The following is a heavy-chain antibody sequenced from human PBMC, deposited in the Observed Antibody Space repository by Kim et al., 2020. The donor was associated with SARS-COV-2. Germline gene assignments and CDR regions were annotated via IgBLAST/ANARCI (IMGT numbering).Heavy chain of an antibody. J-gene: IGHJ5*02. V-gene: IGHV3-49*02. CDR3: TRSVYDSSRHNWFDP. D-gene: IGHD3-22*01. Sequence: ASVKGRFTISRDESKSIAYLQMNSLKTEDTAVYYCTRSVYDSSRHNWFDPWGQGTLVTVSS.